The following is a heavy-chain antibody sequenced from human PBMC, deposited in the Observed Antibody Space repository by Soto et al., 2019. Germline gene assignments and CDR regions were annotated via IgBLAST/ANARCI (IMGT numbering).Heavy chain of an antibody. CDR1: GFDVTPAW. CDR2: IKSKGSGGTT. V-gene: IGHV3-15*07. D-gene: IGHD2-15*01. CDR3: SKQRGPSGYSYYGLEV. J-gene: IGHJ6*01. Sequence: QVVECVGDLVTPGKSISLSCVGSGFDVTPAWMHWVHQAPGTGLEWVGRIKSKGSGGTTDYSAPVKGRFTISRDDSINTVYLQMNSLKSEDTAVYFCSKQRGPSGYSYYGLEVWGQGITVTVTS.